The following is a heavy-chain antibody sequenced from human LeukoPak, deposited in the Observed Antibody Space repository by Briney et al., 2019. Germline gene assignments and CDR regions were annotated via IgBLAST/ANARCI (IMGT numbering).Heavy chain of an antibody. J-gene: IGHJ3*02. CDR1: GFTFSSSG. CDR3: AKSVMIETTTRAFDI. Sequence: GGSLRLSCAASGFTFSSSGMSWVRQAPGKGLEWVSAISGSGGSTYYADSVKGRFTISRDNSKNTLYLQMNSLTPEDTAVYFCAKSVMIETTTRAFDIWGRGTMVTVSS. CDR2: ISGSGGST. D-gene: IGHD2-15*01. V-gene: IGHV3-23*01.